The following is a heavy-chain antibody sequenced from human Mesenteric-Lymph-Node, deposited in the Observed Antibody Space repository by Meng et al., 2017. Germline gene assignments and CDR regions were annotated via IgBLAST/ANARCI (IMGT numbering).Heavy chain of an antibody. D-gene: IGHD6-13*01. CDR2: IYYSGRT. CDR1: GGPINMRSSY. V-gene: IGHV4-39*01. Sequence: HADGAGPDRVKPSKTRSLTANCTGGPINMRSSYWGWVRQPPGKGLEWIGSIYYSGRTYYNPSLKSRFTISVDTSKNQFSLKLSSVTAADTAVYYCARPIAAAGWFDPWGQGTLVTVSS. CDR3: ARPIAAAGWFDP. J-gene: IGHJ5*02.